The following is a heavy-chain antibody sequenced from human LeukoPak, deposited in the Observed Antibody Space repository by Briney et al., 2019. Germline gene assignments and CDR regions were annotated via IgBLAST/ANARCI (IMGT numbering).Heavy chain of an antibody. CDR3: AKRLDSYADY. J-gene: IGHJ4*02. D-gene: IGHD5-18*01. CDR2: ITSSGDGT. V-gene: IGHV3-23*01. Sequence: GGSLRLSCAACGFTFSIYAMSWVRQAPGKRLQWVSSITSSGDGTYYADSVKGRFTISRDNSENMLYLQMNSLRVEDTAVYFCAKRLDSYADYWGQGTLVTVAS. CDR1: GFTFSIYA.